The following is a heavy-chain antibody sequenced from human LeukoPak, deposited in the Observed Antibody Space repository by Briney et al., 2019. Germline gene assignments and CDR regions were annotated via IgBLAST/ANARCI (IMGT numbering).Heavy chain of an antibody. CDR3: AKERYSYGYGFDY. J-gene: IGHJ4*02. D-gene: IGHD5-18*01. V-gene: IGHV3-23*01. CDR2: ISGSGDDT. Sequence: GGSLRLSCAASGFTFSSYAMSWVRQVPGKGLEWVSVISGSGDDTYYADSVRGRFTISRDNSKNTLYLQMNSLRAEDTAVYYCAKERYSYGYGFDYWGQGTLVTVSS. CDR1: GFTFSSYA.